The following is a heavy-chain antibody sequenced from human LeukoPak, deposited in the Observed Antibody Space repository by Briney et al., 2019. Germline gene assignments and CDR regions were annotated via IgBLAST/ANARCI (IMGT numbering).Heavy chain of an antibody. V-gene: IGHV3-21*01. Sequence: PGGSLRLSCAASGFTFSDYNMNWVRQSPEKGLEWVSSISSSSSYIYYADSVKGRFTISRDNAKNSLYLQMNSLRAEDTAVYYCARADYYDSSDYYYDDAFDIWGQGTMVTVSS. CDR1: GFTFSDYN. D-gene: IGHD3-22*01. J-gene: IGHJ3*02. CDR3: ARADYYDSSDYYYDDAFDI. CDR2: ISSSSSYI.